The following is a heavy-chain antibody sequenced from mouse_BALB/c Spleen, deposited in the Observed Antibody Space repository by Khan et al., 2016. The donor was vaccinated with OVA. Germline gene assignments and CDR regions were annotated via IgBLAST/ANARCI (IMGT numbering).Heavy chain of an antibody. CDR3: ARSTYKYAFAY. Sequence: EVKLLESGPSLVQPSQTLSLTCSVTSDSITSGFWSWVRKFPGNKLEYMGYMIYSGYTYYNPSLKGRFSITRHTSKNQYYLQLNSVTTEDTATYYCARSTYKYAFAYWGQGALVTVSA. J-gene: IGHJ3*01. D-gene: IGHD1-3*01. CDR2: MIYSGYT. CDR1: SDSITSGF. V-gene: IGHV3-8*02.